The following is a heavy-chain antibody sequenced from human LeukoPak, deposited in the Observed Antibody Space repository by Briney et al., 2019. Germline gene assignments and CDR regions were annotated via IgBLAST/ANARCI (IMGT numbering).Heavy chain of an antibody. Sequence: SETLSLTCTVSGDSMSSHYWSWIRQPPGKGLEWIGYVYYTGSTNYNPSLKSRVTISVDTSKNQVSLKLSSVTAADTAVYYCAREDPLVAARDLDYWGQGTLVTVSS. J-gene: IGHJ4*02. CDR2: VYYTGST. CDR3: AREDPLVAARDLDY. V-gene: IGHV4-59*11. D-gene: IGHD2-15*01. CDR1: GDSMSSHY.